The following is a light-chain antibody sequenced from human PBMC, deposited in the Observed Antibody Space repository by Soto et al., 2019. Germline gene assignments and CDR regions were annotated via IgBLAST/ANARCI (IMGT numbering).Light chain of an antibody. V-gene: IGKV3-15*01. CDR3: QQYNNWPGT. CDR1: QSVSSK. CDR2: GAS. J-gene: IGKJ1*01. Sequence: EIVLTQSAGSLSVSPGERATLSCRASQSVSSKLAWYQQKPGQAPRLLFYGASTGATGIPARFSGSGSETEFTLSISSLQSEDFAVYYCQQYNNWPGTFGQGTKV.